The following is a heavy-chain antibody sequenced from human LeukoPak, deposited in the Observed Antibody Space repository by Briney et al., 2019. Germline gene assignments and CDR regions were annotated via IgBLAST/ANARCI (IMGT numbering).Heavy chain of an antibody. CDR2: IWYDGSNK. J-gene: IGHJ4*02. Sequence: PGGSLRLSCAASGFPFSSYGMHWVRQAPGKGLEWVAVIWYDGSNKYYADSVKGRFTISRDNSKNTLYLQMNSLRAEDTAVYYCAKADSGWPLDYWGQGSLVTVSS. CDR3: AKADSGWPLDY. D-gene: IGHD6-19*01. V-gene: IGHV3-33*06. CDR1: GFPFSSYG.